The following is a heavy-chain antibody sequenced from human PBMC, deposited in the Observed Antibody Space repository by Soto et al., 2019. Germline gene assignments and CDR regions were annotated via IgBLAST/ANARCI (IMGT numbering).Heavy chain of an antibody. V-gene: IGHV1-46*01. Sequence: QVQLVQSGAEVKRPGDSVTVSCKTSGYIFTSYWIHWVRQAPGQGLEWMGLIKPSGESTTYAQKFQGRVTMTRDTPTSTVYMELRSLKSEDTAVYYCARVEGYSADERDWGQGTLVTVSS. CDR3: ARVEGYSADERD. J-gene: IGHJ4*02. CDR2: IKPSGEST. D-gene: IGHD5-12*01. CDR1: GYIFTSYW.